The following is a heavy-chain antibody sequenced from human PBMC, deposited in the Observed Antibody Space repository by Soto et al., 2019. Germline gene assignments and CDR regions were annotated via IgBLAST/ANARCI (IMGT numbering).Heavy chain of an antibody. CDR3: ARHAVSAAGMVNWFDP. D-gene: IGHD6-13*01. CDR2: IYYSGST. V-gene: IGHV4-59*08. CDR1: DGKIVDYG. Sequence: PLVTKCVRWSVADGKIVDYGGRWISQTPGKGLEWIGYIYYSGSTNHNPSLKSRVTISVDSSNNQFSLKLSSVTAADTAVYYCARHAVSAAGMVNWFDPWGQGTQVTVS. J-gene: IGHJ5*02.